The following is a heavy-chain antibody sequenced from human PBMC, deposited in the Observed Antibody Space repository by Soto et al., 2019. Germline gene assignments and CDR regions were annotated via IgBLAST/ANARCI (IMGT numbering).Heavy chain of an antibody. CDR1: GFTFSSYA. J-gene: IGHJ6*02. Sequence: GGSLRLSCAASGFTFSSYAMSWVRQAPGKGLEWVSAISGSGGSTYYADSVKGRFTISRDNSKNTLYLQMNSLRAEDTAVYYCAKDPAYGGNPGGLVSYYYYGMDVWGQGTTVTVSS. V-gene: IGHV3-23*01. CDR3: AKDPAYGGNPGGLVSYYYYGMDV. D-gene: IGHD4-17*01. CDR2: ISGSGGST.